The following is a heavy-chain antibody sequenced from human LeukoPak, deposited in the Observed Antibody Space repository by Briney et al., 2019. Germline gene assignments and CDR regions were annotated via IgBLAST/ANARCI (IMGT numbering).Heavy chain of an antibody. V-gene: IGHV3-48*03. CDR3: AKDPTAYSSGWYGYYFDY. D-gene: IGHD6-19*01. J-gene: IGHJ4*02. CDR2: ISSSGSTI. CDR1: GFTFSSYE. Sequence: QPGGSLRLSCAASGFTFSSYEMNWVRQAPGKGLEWVSYISSSGSTIYYADSVKGRFTISRDNAKNSLYLQMNSLRAEDTAVYYCAKDPTAYSSGWYGYYFDYWGQGTLVTVSS.